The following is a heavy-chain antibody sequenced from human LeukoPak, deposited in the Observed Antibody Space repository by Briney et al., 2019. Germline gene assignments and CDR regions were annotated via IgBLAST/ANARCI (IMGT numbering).Heavy chain of an antibody. CDR3: VKDRYGDLDY. Sequence: PGGSLRLSCAASGFTFSSYAMHWVRQAPGKGLEWVAIIWHDGSNEYYADSVKGRFTISRDNSKNTLYLQMNSLRPEDAAVYYCVKDRYGDLDYWGQGTLVTVSS. V-gene: IGHV3-30*02. D-gene: IGHD4-17*01. J-gene: IGHJ4*02. CDR1: GFTFSSYA. CDR2: IWHDGSNE.